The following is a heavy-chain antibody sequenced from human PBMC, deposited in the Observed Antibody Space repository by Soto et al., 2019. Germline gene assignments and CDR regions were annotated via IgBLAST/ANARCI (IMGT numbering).Heavy chain of an antibody. Sequence: GGSLRLSCAASGFSISSVWVSWVRQAPGKGLEWLANIKQAGSETYYADSVRGRFTISKDNAKNSLYLQMNNLRAEDTALYYCALLDTAAAGLKGLWGQGTMVTVSS. D-gene: IGHD5-18*01. CDR3: ALLDTAAAGLKGL. J-gene: IGHJ4*02. CDR2: IKQAGSET. V-gene: IGHV3-7*05. CDR1: GFSISSVW.